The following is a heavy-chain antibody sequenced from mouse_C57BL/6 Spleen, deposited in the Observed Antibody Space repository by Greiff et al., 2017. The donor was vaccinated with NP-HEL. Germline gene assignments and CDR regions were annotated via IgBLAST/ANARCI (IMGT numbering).Heavy chain of an antibody. CDR1: GYTFTSYW. CDR2: IHPNSGST. Sequence: QVQLQQPGAELVKPGASVKLSCKASGYTFTSYWMHWVKQRPGQGLEWIGMIHPNSGSTNYNEKFKSKAPLTVDKSSSTAYMKLSSLTSEDSAVYYCARMGTTTMFAYWGQGTLVTVSA. V-gene: IGHV1-64*01. D-gene: IGHD1-1*01. J-gene: IGHJ3*01. CDR3: ARMGTTTMFAY.